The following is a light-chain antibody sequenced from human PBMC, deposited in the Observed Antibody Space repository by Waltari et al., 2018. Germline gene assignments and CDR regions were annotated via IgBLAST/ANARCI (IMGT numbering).Light chain of an antibody. CDR2: DAS. CDR3: LHYYNAPYN. CDR1: QGIRNY. Sequence: DIQMTQSPSSLSASVGARVTITCRASQGIRNYLNWYQLKPGKAPKRLIYDASSLESGVPSRFSGSGSGTVFTLTISSLQPEDFATYCCLHYYNAPYNFGRGTELDIK. J-gene: IGKJ2*01. V-gene: IGKV1-17*01.